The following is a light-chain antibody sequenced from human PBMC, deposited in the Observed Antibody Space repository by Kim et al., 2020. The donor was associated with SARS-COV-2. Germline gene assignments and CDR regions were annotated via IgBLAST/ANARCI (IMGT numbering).Light chain of an antibody. CDR2: DNN. Sequence: PGQKVAISRSGTSSNIGNNDVSWYQQLPGTAPKLLIYDNNKRPSGIPDRFSGSKSGTSATLGITGLQTGDEADYYCGTWDSSLSGVFGGGTKLTVL. V-gene: IGLV1-51*01. CDR1: SSNIGNND. J-gene: IGLJ3*02. CDR3: GTWDSSLSGV.